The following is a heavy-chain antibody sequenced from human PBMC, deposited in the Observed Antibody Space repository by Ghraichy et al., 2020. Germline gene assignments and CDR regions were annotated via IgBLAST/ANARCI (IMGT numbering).Heavy chain of an antibody. D-gene: IGHD6-19*01. J-gene: IGHJ4*02. V-gene: IGHV1-18*01. Sequence: ASVKVSCKASGYTFTSYGISWVRQAPGQGLEWMGWISDYNGNTNYAQKLQGRVTMTTDTSTSTAYVELRSLRSDDTAVYYCARSLAVAGPVPFHYWGQGTLVTVSS. CDR3: ARSLAVAGPVPFHY. CDR2: ISDYNGNT. CDR1: GYTFTSYG.